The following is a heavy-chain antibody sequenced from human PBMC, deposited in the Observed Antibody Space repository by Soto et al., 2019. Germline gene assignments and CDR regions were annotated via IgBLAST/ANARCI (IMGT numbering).Heavy chain of an antibody. V-gene: IGHV3-30*18. Sequence: QVQLVESGGGVVQPGRSLRLSCAASGFTFSDYGMHWVRQAPGKGLEWVAVISYDATNEYFVESVKGRFTISRDNSKNTLYLHMNNLRTEDTSVYYCTKLAGVAAGEGDHWGQGTLVIVSS. J-gene: IGHJ4*02. D-gene: IGHD6-13*01. CDR1: GFTFSDYG. CDR3: TKLAGVAAGEGDH. CDR2: ISYDATNE.